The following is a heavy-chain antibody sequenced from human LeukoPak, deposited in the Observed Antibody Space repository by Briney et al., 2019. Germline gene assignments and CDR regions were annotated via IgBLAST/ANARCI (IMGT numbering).Heavy chain of an antibody. CDR3: ARVVYGDYAGDIYNWFDP. Sequence: SETLSLTCTVSSGSTSSYYRSWIRQPPGKGLEWIGYINYSGSTYNPSLKSRVTMSVDTSKNQFSLKLSSVTAADTAAYYCARVVYGDYAGDIYNWFDPWGQGTQVTVSS. V-gene: IGHV4-59*01. J-gene: IGHJ5*02. D-gene: IGHD4-17*01. CDR2: INYSGST. CDR1: SGSTSSYY.